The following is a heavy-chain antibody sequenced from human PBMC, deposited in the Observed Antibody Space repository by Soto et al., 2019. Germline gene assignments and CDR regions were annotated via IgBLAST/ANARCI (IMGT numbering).Heavy chain of an antibody. J-gene: IGHJ3*02. CDR2: IYPGDSDT. V-gene: IGHV5-51*01. CDR3: ASRGSTYYYDSSGYMFDI. CDR1: GYSFTSYW. Sequence: PGESLKISCQCSGYSFTSYWIGWVRQMPGKGLEWMGIIYPGDSDTRYSPSFQGQVTISADKSISTAYLQWSSLKASDTAMYYCASRGSTYYYDSSGYMFDIWGQGTMVTVSS. D-gene: IGHD3-22*01.